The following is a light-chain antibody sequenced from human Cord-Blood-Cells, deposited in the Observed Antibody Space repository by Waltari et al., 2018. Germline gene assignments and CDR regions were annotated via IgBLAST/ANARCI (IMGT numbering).Light chain of an antibody. CDR1: QSISSW. Sequence: DIQMTQSPSTLSAFVGDRVTITCRASQSISSWLAWYQQKPGKAPKLLIYDASSSESGVPSRFSGSGSGTEFTLTISSLQPDDFATYYCQQYNSYWTFGQGTKVEIK. J-gene: IGKJ1*01. V-gene: IGKV1-5*01. CDR3: QQYNSYWT. CDR2: DAS.